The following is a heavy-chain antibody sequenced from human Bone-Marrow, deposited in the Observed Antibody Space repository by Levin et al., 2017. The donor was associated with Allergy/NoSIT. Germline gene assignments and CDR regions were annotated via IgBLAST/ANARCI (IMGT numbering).Heavy chain of an antibody. V-gene: IGHV3-21*01. CDR2: ISSSSSYI. J-gene: IGHJ4*02. D-gene: IGHD3-9*01. Sequence: NSGGSLRLSCAASGFTFSSYSMNWVRQAPGKGLEWVSSISSSSSYIYYADSVKGRFTISRDNAKNSLYLQMNSLRAEDTAVYYCARDALLRYFDWVLWNDYWGQGTLVTVSS. CDR1: GFTFSSYS. CDR3: ARDALLRYFDWVLWNDY.